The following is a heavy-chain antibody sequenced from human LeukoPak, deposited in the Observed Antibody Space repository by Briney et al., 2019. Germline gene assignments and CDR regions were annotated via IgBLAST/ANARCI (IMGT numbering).Heavy chain of an antibody. J-gene: IGHJ4*02. D-gene: IGHD3-22*01. V-gene: IGHV1-18*01. Sequence: GASVKVSCKASGYTFTSYGISWVRQAPGRGLEWMGWISAYNGNTNYAQKLQGRVTMTTDTSTSTAYMELRSLRSDDTAVYYCARDLYYYDSSGSGYWGQGTLVTVSS. CDR1: GYTFTSYG. CDR2: ISAYNGNT. CDR3: ARDLYYYDSSGSGY.